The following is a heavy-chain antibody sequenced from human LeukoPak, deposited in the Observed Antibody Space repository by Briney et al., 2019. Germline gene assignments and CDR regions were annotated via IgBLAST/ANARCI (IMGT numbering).Heavy chain of an antibody. CDR3: ARTILTGYYPYYFDY. J-gene: IGHJ4*02. Sequence: PGGSLRLSCAASGFSFSDYWMSWVRQAPGKGLEWVANIKQDGSEKYYVDSVKGRFTISRDNAKNSLYLQMSSLRAEDTAVYYCARTILTGYYPYYFDYWGQGTVVTVSS. CDR1: GFSFSDYW. D-gene: IGHD3-9*01. CDR2: IKQDGSEK. V-gene: IGHV3-7*01.